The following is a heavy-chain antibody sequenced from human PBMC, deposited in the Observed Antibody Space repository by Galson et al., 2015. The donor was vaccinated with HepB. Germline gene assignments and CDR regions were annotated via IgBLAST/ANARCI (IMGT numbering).Heavy chain of an antibody. CDR2: TKYDGSEK. CDR1: GFIFSSYW. J-gene: IGHJ3*02. CDR3: ASLYCTSIRCYAFDN. V-gene: IGHV3-7*01. D-gene: IGHD2-2*01. Sequence: SLRLSCAASGFIFSSYWMSWVRQAPGKGPEWVANTKYDGSEKFYVDSVKGRFTISRDNAKSSLYLRMDSLRAEDTAVYYCASLYCTSIRCYAFDNWGQGTMVTVSS.